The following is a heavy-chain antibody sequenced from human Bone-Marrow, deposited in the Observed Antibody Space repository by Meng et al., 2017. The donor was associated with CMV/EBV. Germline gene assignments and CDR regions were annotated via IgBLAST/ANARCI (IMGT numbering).Heavy chain of an antibody. CDR2: IYSCGST. D-gene: IGHD2-2*01. Sequence: GGSLRLSCAASGFTFSSYSMNWVRQAPGKGLEWVSVIYSCGSTYYADSVKGRFTISRDNAKNSLYLQMNSLRAEDTAVYYCAREGARYCSSTSCSPALDYWGQGTLVTVSS. CDR3: AREGARYCSSTSCSPALDY. J-gene: IGHJ4*02. V-gene: IGHV3-53*01. CDR1: GFTFSSYS.